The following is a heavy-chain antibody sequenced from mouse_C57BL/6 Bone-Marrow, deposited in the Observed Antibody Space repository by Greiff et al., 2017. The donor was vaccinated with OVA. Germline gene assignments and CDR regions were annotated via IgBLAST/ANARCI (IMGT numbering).Heavy chain of an antibody. J-gene: IGHJ2*01. CDR1: GFTFSSYA. Sequence: EVQVVESGGGLVKPGGSLKLSCAASGFTFSSYAMSWVRQTPEKRLEWVATISDGGSYTYYPDNVKGRFTISRDNAKNNLYLQMSHLKSEDTAMYYCARAPYYYGSSYEFDYFDYWGQGTTLTVSS. V-gene: IGHV5-4*01. CDR2: ISDGGSYT. D-gene: IGHD1-1*01. CDR3: ARAPYYYGSSYEFDYFDY.